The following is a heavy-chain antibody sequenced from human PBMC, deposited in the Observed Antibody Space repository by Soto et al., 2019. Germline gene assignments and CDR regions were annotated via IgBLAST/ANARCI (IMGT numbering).Heavy chain of an antibody. CDR3: AKDWMCYYGSASYIYFDY. J-gene: IGHJ4*02. Sequence: GGSLRLSCAASGFTFSSYAMSWVRQAPGKGLEWVSAISGSGGSTYYADSVKGRFTISRDNSKNTLYLQMNSLRAEDTAVYYCAKDWMCYYGSASYIYFDYWGQGTLVTVSS. D-gene: IGHD3-10*01. CDR1: GFTFSSYA. CDR2: ISGSGGST. V-gene: IGHV3-23*01.